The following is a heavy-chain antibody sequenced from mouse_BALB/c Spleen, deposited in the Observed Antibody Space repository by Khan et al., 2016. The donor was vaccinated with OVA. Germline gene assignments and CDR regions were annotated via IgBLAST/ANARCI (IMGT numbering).Heavy chain of an antibody. CDR2: ICSDGRT. Sequence: VHLVESGPDLVAPSQSLSITCTVSGFSLTSYAIHWVRQPPGKGLEWLVVICSDGRTTYNSALKSRLSISKDNSKSQVFLKINSLQTDDTAMYYCARHQFPLAMDSWGQGTSVTVSS. J-gene: IGHJ4*01. CDR1: GFSLTSYA. CDR3: ARHQFPLAMDS. V-gene: IGHV2-6-2*01.